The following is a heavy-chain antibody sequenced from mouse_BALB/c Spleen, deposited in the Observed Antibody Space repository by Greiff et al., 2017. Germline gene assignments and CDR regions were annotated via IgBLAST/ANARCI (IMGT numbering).Heavy chain of an antibody. J-gene: IGHJ4*01. CDR1: GFSLTSYG. D-gene: IGHD2-4*01. Sequence: VQLQQSGPGLVQPSQSLSITCTASGFSLTSYGVHWVRQSPGKGLEWLGVIWSGGSTDYNADFISRLSISKDNSTSQVFFKMNSLQANDTAIYYCARVHDYDGGDYWGQGTSVTVSS. CDR3: ARVHDYDGGDY. V-gene: IGHV2-2*02. CDR2: IWSGGST.